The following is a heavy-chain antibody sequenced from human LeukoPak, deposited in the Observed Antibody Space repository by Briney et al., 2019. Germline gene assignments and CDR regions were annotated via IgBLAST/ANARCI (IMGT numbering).Heavy chain of an antibody. V-gene: IGHV5-51*01. D-gene: IGHD3-10*01. CDR3: ARRDGSYYRY. J-gene: IGHJ4*02. CDR2: IYPGDSDT. CDR1: GYSFSNYW. Sequence: GESLKISCKGSGYSFSNYWIGWVRQMPGKGPECMGIIYPGDSDTRYSPSFEGQVTMSVDKSTSSAYLQWSSLKASDTAMYYCARRDGSYYRYWGQGSLVTVSS.